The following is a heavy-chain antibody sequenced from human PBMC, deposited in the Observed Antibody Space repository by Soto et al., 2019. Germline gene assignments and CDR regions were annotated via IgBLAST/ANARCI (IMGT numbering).Heavy chain of an antibody. CDR1: GYTFTSYA. J-gene: IGHJ4*02. CDR3: ARDRGTTVTLFDY. CDR2: INAGNGNT. D-gene: IGHD4-17*01. V-gene: IGHV1-3*01. Sequence: ASVKVSCKASGYTFTSYAMHWVRQAPGQRLEWMGWINAGNGNTKYSQKFQGRVTITRDTSASTAYMELSSLRSEDTAVYYCARDRGTTVTLFDYWAREPWSPSPQ.